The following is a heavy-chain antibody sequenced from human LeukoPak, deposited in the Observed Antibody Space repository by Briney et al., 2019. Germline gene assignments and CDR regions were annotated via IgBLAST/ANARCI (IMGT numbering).Heavy chain of an antibody. Sequence: GASVKVSCKATGYTFTSQHMHWVRQAPGQGPEWMGWINPNSGGTIYAQRFQGRVTMTRETSISTAYMELTRLTSDDTAVYFCAREFGGLGYWGQGTLVTVSS. J-gene: IGHJ4*02. V-gene: IGHV1-2*02. CDR3: AREFGGLGY. CDR1: GYTFTSQH. CDR2: INPNSGGT. D-gene: IGHD2-15*01.